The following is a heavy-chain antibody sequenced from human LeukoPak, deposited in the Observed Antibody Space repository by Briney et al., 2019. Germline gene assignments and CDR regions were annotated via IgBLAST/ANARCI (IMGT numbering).Heavy chain of an antibody. J-gene: IGHJ6*02. V-gene: IGHV1-18*01. CDR2: ISAYNGNT. Sequence: VASVKVSCMASGYTFTSYGISWVRQAPGQGLEWMGWISAYNGNTNYAQKLQGRVTMTTDTSTSTAYMELRSLRSDDTAVYYCARVVGYCSSTSCLYGMDVWGQGTTVTVSS. CDR1: GYTFTSYG. D-gene: IGHD2-2*01. CDR3: ARVVGYCSSTSCLYGMDV.